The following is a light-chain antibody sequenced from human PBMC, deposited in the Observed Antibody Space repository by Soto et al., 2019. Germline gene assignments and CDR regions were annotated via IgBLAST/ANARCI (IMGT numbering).Light chain of an antibody. V-gene: IGLV2-14*01. J-gene: IGLJ1*01. Sequence: QSALTQPASVSGSPGQSITISCTGATSDVGNYNYVSWYQHHPGKAPKLMIYEVTNRPSGVSNRFSGYKSGNTASLTISGLQAEDEADYYCKSYTSGSTYVFGTGTEV. CDR3: KSYTSGSTYV. CDR1: TSDVGNYNY. CDR2: EVT.